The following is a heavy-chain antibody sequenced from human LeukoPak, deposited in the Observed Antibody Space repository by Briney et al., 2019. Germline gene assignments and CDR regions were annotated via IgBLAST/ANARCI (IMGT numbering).Heavy chain of an antibody. CDR2: IYYSGST. J-gene: IGHJ4*02. Sequence: TSETLSLTCTVSGGSISSYYWSWIRQPPGKGLEWIGSIYYSGSTYYNPSLKSRVTISVDTSKNQFSLKLSSVTAADTAVYYCARGFRAVATDYWGQGTLVTVSS. CDR3: ARGFRAVATDY. V-gene: IGHV4-39*07. D-gene: IGHD5-12*01. CDR1: GGSISSYY.